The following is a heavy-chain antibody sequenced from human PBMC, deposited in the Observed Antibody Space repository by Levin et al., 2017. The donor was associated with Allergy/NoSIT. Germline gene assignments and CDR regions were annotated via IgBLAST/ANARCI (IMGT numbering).Heavy chain of an antibody. J-gene: IGHJ4*02. V-gene: IGHV3-7*03. Sequence: QSGGSLRLSCAASGFTFGNYWMSWVRQAPGKGLEWVANIKQDGSEIYYVDSVKGRFTISRDNAKNSLFLHMNSLRAEDTAMYYCARLTFYDFWSGPSPYFDYWGQGTLVTVSS. D-gene: IGHD3-3*01. CDR3: ARLTFYDFWSGPSPYFDY. CDR1: GFTFGNYW. CDR2: IKQDGSEI.